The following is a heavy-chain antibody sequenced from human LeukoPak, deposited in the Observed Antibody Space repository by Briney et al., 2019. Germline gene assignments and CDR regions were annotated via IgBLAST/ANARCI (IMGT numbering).Heavy chain of an antibody. CDR2: IWYDGSNK. Sequence: PGRSLRLSCAASGFTFSSYGMHWVRQAPGKGLEWVAVIWYDGSNKYYADSVKGRFTISRDNSKNTLYLQMNSLRAEDTAVYYCARSAPPLDYYFDYWGQGTLVTVSS. J-gene: IGHJ4*02. CDR1: GFTFSSYG. CDR3: ARSAPPLDYYFDY. V-gene: IGHV3-33*01. D-gene: IGHD3-3*01.